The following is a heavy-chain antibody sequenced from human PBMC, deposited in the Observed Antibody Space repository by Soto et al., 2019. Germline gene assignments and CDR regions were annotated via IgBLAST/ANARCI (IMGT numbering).Heavy chain of an antibody. Sequence: PPETLSPTCTVSGASITSSSHYFFCIRQPPGKGLEWIGTFYYGGSSNYNPSLKSRVTISVDTSKNQFSLNLRSVTAADTAVYYCARHSGVYGMDVWGQGTTVTVSS. J-gene: IGHJ6*02. CDR1: GASITSSSHY. D-gene: IGHD3-3*01. CDR3: ARHSGVYGMDV. V-gene: IGHV4-39*01. CDR2: FYYGGSS.